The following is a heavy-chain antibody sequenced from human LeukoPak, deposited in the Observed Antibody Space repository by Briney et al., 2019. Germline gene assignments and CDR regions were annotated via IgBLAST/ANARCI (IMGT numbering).Heavy chain of an antibody. V-gene: IGHV4-59*08. D-gene: IGHD2-2*01. Sequence: SETLSLTCTVSGGSISSYYWSWIRQPPGKGLEWIGYIYYSGSTNYNPSLKSRVTISVDTSKNQFSLKLSSATAAGTAVYYCARHWNIVVGNYMDVWGKGTTVTVSS. CDR3: ARHWNIVVGNYMDV. CDR2: IYYSGST. CDR1: GGSISSYY. J-gene: IGHJ6*03.